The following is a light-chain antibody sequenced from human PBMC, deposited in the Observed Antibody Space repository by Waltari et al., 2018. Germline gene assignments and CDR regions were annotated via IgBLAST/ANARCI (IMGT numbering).Light chain of an antibody. CDR2: NNN. CDR1: TPNIGRHS. J-gene: IGLJ3*02. Sequence: QPVLTPPPSASGTPGQRVTVSCSGSTPNIGRHSVNWYQQLPGTAPQLLIYNNNGRPSGVPDRFSGSKSGTSASLAISGLQSEDEADYYCAAWDDSLNGWVFGGGTKVTVL. CDR3: AAWDDSLNGWV. V-gene: IGLV1-44*01.